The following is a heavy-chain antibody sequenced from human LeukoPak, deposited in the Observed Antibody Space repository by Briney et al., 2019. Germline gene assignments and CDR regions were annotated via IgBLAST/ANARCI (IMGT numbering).Heavy chain of an antibody. CDR3: ARDQCTSTSSYGYNWFDP. J-gene: IGHJ5*02. V-gene: IGHV3-74*01. CDR1: GFTFSSYW. Sequence: GGSLRLSCAASGFTFSSYWMHWVRQAPGKGLVWVSRINTDGSSTSYADSVKGRFTISRDNAKNTLYLQMNSLRAEDTAVYYCARDQCTSTSSYGYNWFDPWGQGTLVTVSS. D-gene: IGHD2-2*01. CDR2: INTDGSST.